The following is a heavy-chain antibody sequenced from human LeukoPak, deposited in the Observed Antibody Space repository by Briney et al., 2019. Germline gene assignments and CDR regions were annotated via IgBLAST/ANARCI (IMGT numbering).Heavy chain of an antibody. CDR2: IYHSGST. CDR1: GGSFSGYY. D-gene: IGHD3-10*01. CDR3: ARTITMVRGVIPNWFDP. J-gene: IGHJ5*02. Sequence: ASETLSLTCAVYGGSFSGYYWSWIRQPPGKGLEWIGYIYHSGSTYYNPSLKSRVTISVDRSKNQFSLKLSSVTAADTAVYYCARTITMVRGVIPNWFDPWGQGTLVTVSS. V-gene: IGHV4-30-2*01.